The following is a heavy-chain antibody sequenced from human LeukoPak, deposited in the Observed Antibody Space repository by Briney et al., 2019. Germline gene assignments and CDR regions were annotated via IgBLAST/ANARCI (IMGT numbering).Heavy chain of an antibody. D-gene: IGHD2-15*01. CDR3: ARDLFVVVVAATHNWFDP. CDR2: IKQDGSEK. Sequence: GGSLRLSCAASGFTFSNYWMSWVRQAPGKGLEWVANIKQDGSEKYYVDSVKGRFTVSRDNAKNSLYLQMNSLRAEDTAVYYCARDLFVVVVAATHNWFDPWGQGTLVTVSS. CDR1: GFTFSNYW. V-gene: IGHV3-7*01. J-gene: IGHJ5*02.